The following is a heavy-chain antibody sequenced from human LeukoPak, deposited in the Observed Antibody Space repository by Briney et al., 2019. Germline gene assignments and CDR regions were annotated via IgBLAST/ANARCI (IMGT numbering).Heavy chain of an antibody. J-gene: IGHJ4*02. D-gene: IGHD4-23*01. V-gene: IGHV3-33*01. Sequence: GRSLRLSCAASGFTFSSYGMHWVRQAPGKGREWVAVIWYDGSNKYYADSVKGRFTNSRDDSKNTLYLQMNSLRAEDTAVYYCARAGDYGGNSGVYWGQGTLVTVSS. CDR2: IWYDGSNK. CDR1: GFTFSSYG. CDR3: ARAGDYGGNSGVY.